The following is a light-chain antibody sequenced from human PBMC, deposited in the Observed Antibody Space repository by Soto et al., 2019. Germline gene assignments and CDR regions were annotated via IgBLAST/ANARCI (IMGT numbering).Light chain of an antibody. CDR2: GAS. Sequence: DIQLTQSPSTLSASVGDRVTITCRASQSASSSLAWYQQKPGKAPKLLIYGASSLQTGVPSRFSGSGSGTEFTLTISSLQPEDFATYSCQQLNSYPLTFGGGTKVDIK. J-gene: IGKJ4*01. V-gene: IGKV1-5*01. CDR3: QQLNSYPLT. CDR1: QSASSS.